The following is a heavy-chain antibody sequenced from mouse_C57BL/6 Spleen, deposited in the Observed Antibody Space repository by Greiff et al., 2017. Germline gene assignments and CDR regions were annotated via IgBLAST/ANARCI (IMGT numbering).Heavy chain of an antibody. CDR3: AGYYGSSYDFDY. V-gene: IGHV1-26*01. D-gene: IGHD1-1*01. CDR1: GYTFTDYY. J-gene: IGHJ2*01. Sequence: EVQLQQSGPELVKPGASVKISCKASGYTFTDYYMNWVKQSHGKSLEWIGDINPNNGGTSYNQKFKGKATLTVDKSSSTAYMELRSLTSEDSAVYYCAGYYGSSYDFDYWGQGTTLTVSS. CDR2: INPNNGGT.